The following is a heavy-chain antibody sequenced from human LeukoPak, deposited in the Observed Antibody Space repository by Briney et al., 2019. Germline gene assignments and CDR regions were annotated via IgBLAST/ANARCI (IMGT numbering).Heavy chain of an antibody. J-gene: IGHJ4*02. Sequence: PGGSLRLSCAATGXXXXTYXXSXXRQAXXXXXXXXSXIXXXGDNTYYADSVKGRFTISRDASKNTLFLHMNSLRAEDTAVYYCVRVGWDKTGYYHTQLDYWGQGTLVTVSS. V-gene: IGHV3-23*01. D-gene: IGHD3-9*01. CDR1: GXXXXTYX. CDR3: VRVGWDKTGYYHTQLDY. CDR2: IXXXGDNT.